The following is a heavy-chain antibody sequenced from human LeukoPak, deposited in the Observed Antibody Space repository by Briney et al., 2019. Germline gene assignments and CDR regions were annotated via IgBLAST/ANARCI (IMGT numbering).Heavy chain of an antibody. Sequence: GGSLGLSCAASGFTFSSYAMHRVRQAPGKGLEWVSAISGSGGSTYYADSVKGRFTISRDNSKNTLYLQMNSLRAEDTAVYYCANEMLMFGFSGAFDIWGQGTMVTVSS. CDR2: ISGSGGST. CDR1: GFTFSSYA. V-gene: IGHV3-23*01. D-gene: IGHD3-10*02. CDR3: ANEMLMFGFSGAFDI. J-gene: IGHJ3*02.